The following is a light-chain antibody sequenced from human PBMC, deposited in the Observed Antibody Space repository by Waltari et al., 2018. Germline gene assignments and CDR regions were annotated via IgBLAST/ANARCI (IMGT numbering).Light chain of an antibody. J-gene: IGKJ2*01. CDR1: QSVSSN. CDR2: GAS. Sequence: EIVMTQSPATLSVSPGERATLSCRASQSVSSNLAWYQQKPGQAPRLHIYGASTRATGIPARFSGSGSGTEFTLTISSLQSEDFAVCYCQQYNLWPPYTFGQGTKLEIK. CDR3: QQYNLWPPYT. V-gene: IGKV3-15*01.